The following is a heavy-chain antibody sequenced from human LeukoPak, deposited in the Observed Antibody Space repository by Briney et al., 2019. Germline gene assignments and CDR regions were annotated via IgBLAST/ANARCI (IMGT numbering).Heavy chain of an antibody. D-gene: IGHD6-19*01. V-gene: IGHV3-64D*09. CDR2: ISSNGGST. Sequence: PGESLRLSCSASGFTFSSYAMHWVRQAPGKGLEYVSAISSNGGSTYYADSVKGRFTISRDNSKNTLYLQMSSLRAEDTAVYYCVKDPSSGWYGGGFDYWGQGTLVTVSS. CDR3: VKDPSSGWYGGGFDY. J-gene: IGHJ4*02. CDR1: GFTFSSYA.